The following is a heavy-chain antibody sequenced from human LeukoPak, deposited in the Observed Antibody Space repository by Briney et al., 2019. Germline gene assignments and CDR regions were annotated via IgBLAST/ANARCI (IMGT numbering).Heavy chain of an antibody. CDR3: ARVGSTVAAGTPDY. D-gene: IGHD6-13*01. Sequence: GGSLRHSCAASGFTFSDYYMSWIRQAPGKGLEWVSYISGSGSHTTYADSVRGRFTISRDNAKNSLSLQVNSLRADDTAVYYCARVGSTVAAGTPDYWAQGTLVTVSS. CDR2: ISGSGSHT. CDR1: GFTFSDYY. V-gene: IGHV3-11*06. J-gene: IGHJ4*02.